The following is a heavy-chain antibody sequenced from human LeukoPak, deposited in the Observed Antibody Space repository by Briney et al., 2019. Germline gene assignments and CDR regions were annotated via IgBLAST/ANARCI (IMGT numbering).Heavy chain of an antibody. CDR1: GGTFSSYA. D-gene: IGHD2-2*02. Sequence: SVKVSCKASGGTFSSYAISWVRQAPGQGLEWMGGIIPIFGTANYAQKFQGRVTITADESTSTAYMELSSLRSEDTAVYYCASIHGADHNTLLDYWGQGTLVTVSS. CDR2: IIPIFGTA. J-gene: IGHJ4*02. CDR3: ASIHGADHNTLLDY. V-gene: IGHV1-69*13.